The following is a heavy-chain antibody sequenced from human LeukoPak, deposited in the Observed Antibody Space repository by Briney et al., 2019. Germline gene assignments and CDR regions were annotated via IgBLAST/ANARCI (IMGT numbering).Heavy chain of an antibody. CDR1: GFTFSSAC. CDR3: ATPALGRRLYYYDY. J-gene: IGHJ4*02. D-gene: IGHD3-16*01. Sequence: GGSLRLSCAASGFTFSSACLSWVRQAPGKGLEWVGRIRTKSDGETVDYAAPVKGRFTISRDDSKNTLFLQMNSLKTEDTAVYYCATPALGRRLYYYDYWGQGTLVTVSS. V-gene: IGHV3-15*07. CDR2: IRTKSDGETV.